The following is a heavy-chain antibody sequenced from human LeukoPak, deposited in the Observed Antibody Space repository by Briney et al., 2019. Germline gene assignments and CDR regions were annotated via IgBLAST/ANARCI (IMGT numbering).Heavy chain of an antibody. CDR1: GYTFTGYY. J-gene: IGHJ3*02. CDR3: ARTPASVYYYDSCGYYYSRAFDI. D-gene: IGHD3-22*01. V-gene: IGHV1-2*06. Sequence: ASAKVSCKASGYTFTGYYMHWVRQAPGQGLEWMGRINPNSGGTNYAQKFQGRVTMTRDTSISTAYMELSRLRSDDTAVYYCARTPASVYYYDSCGYYYSRAFDIRGQGTMVTVSS. CDR2: INPNSGGT.